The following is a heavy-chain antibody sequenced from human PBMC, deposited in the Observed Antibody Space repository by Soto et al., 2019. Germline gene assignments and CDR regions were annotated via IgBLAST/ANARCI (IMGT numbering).Heavy chain of an antibody. D-gene: IGHD6-19*01. Sequence: EVQLVETGRDLIRAGGSLRLSCAAFGFSVSNNYMSWVRQAPGKGLEWVSIINADGSSYYADSVKGRFTISRDNSKNTVDLQMNSLRAEDTAVYYCASIAVAEGFDPWGQGTLVTVSS. CDR3: ASIAVAEGFDP. J-gene: IGHJ5*02. V-gene: IGHV3-53*02. CDR1: GFSVSNNY. CDR2: INADGSS.